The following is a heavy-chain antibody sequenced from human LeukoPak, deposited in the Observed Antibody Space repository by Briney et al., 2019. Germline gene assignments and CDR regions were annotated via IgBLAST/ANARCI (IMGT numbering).Heavy chain of an antibody. J-gene: IGHJ4*02. Sequence: SETLSLTFTVSGGSISSYYWSWIRQPPGKGLEWIGYIYYSGSTNYNPSLKSRVTISVDTSKNQFSLKLSSVTAADTAVYYCARRGPYYYGSGSYYFDYWGQGTLVTVSS. D-gene: IGHD3-10*01. CDR1: GGSISSYY. V-gene: IGHV4-59*08. CDR2: IYYSGST. CDR3: ARRGPYYYGSGSYYFDY.